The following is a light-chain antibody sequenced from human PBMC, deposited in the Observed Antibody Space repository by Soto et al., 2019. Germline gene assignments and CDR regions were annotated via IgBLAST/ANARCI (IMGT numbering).Light chain of an antibody. J-gene: IGKJ2*01. CDR1: QNLGGW. CDR3: QQANRFPYT. V-gene: IGKV1-12*01. CDR2: AAS. Sequence: PMTQSPSSVVAFVGGTVTITCRASQNLGGWLAWYQQKPGKAPKLLIYAASSLQSGVPSRFSATKSGAEFTLTISSLQPEDFATYYCQQANRFPYTFGQGTKVDIK.